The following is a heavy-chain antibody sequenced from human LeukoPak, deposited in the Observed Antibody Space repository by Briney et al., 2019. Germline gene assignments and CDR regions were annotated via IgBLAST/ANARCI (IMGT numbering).Heavy chain of an antibody. J-gene: IGHJ6*03. Sequence: SETLSLTCTVSGGSISSYYWNWIRQPPGKGLEWIGYIYYSGSTNYNPSLKSRVTISVDTSKNQFSLKLSSVTAADTAVYYCARVWRGYYYMDVWGKGTTVTVSS. CDR3: ARVWRGYYYMDV. CDR2: IYYSGST. CDR1: GGSISSYY. V-gene: IGHV4-59*01.